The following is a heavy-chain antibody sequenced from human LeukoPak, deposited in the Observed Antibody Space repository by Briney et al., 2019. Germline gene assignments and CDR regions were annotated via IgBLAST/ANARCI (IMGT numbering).Heavy chain of an antibody. J-gene: IGHJ5*02. CDR3: ARSPGRWEPGP. CDR1: GGTFSSYA. D-gene: IGHD1-26*01. Sequence: GASVKVSCKASGGTFSSYAISWVRQAPGQGLEWMGGIIPIFGTANYAQKFQGRVTITADESASTAYMELSSLRSEDTAVYYCARSPGRWEPGPWGQGTLVTVSS. CDR2: IIPIFGTA. V-gene: IGHV1-69*13.